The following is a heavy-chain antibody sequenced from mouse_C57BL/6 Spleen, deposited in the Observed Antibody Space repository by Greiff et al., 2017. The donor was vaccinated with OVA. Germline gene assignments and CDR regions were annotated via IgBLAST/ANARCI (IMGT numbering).Heavy chain of an antibody. J-gene: IGHJ2*01. D-gene: IGHD1-1*01. CDR1: GYTFTSYW. CDR3: ARSEPVAFDD. V-gene: IGHV1-52*01. CDR2: IDPSDSET. Sequence: QVQLQPPGAELVRPGSSVKLSCKASGYTFTSYWMHWVKQRPIQGLEWIGNIDPSDSETHYNQKFKDKATLTGDKSSSTAYMQLSSLTAEDSAVYYCARSEPVAFDDWGQGTTLTVSS.